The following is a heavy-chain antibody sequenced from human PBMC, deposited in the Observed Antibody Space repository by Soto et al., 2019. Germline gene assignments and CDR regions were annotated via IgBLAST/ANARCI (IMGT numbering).Heavy chain of an antibody. Sequence: ASVKVSCKASGYTFTGYYIHWVRQAPGQGLEWMGWINPNSGGTNYAQKFQGWVTMTTDTSTSTAYMELRSLRSDDTAVYYCARVIAASGAFDIWGQGTMVTVSS. J-gene: IGHJ3*02. CDR2: INPNSGGT. D-gene: IGHD6-25*01. CDR1: GYTFTGYY. V-gene: IGHV1-2*04. CDR3: ARVIAASGAFDI.